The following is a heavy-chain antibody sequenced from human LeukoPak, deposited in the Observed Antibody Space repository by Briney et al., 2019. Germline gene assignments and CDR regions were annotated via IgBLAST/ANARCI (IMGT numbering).Heavy chain of an antibody. CDR1: GFIFSNYA. CDR2: ISGSGGST. D-gene: IGHD4-17*01. J-gene: IGHJ4*02. CDR3: AKDTPHDYGDYGYFDY. Sequence: GGSLRLSCAGSGFIFSNYAMTWVRQAPGKGLEWVSTISGSGGSTYYADSVKGRFTISRDNSKNTLYLQMNSLRAEDTAVYYCAKDTPHDYGDYGYFDYWGQGTLVTVSS. V-gene: IGHV3-23*01.